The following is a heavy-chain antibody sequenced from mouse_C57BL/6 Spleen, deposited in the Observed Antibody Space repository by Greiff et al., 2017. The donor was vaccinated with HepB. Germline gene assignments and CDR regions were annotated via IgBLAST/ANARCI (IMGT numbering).Heavy chain of an antibody. D-gene: IGHD2-5*01. J-gene: IGHJ4*01. V-gene: IGHV6-6*01. CDR1: GFTFSDAW. Sequence: EVKVVESGGGLVQPGGSMKLSCAASGFTFSDAWMDWVRQSPEKGLEWVAEIRNKANNHATYYAVSVKGRFTISRDDSKSSVYLQMNSLRAEDTGIYYCTLYYSKPLYAMDYWGQGTSVTVSS. CDR3: TLYYSKPLYAMDY. CDR2: IRNKANNHAT.